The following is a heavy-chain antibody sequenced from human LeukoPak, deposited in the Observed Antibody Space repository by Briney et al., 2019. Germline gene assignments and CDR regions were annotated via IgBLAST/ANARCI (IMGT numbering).Heavy chain of an antibody. V-gene: IGHV3-23*01. D-gene: IGHD3-22*01. CDR2: ISGSGGST. J-gene: IGHJ4*02. Sequence: PGGSLRLSCAASGFTFSSYAMSWVRQAPGKGLEWVSAISGSGGSTYYADSVKGRFTISRDNSKNTLYLQMNSLRAEDTAVYYCANTPRNYYDSSGYYHYFDYWGQGTLVTVSS. CDR1: GFTFSSYA. CDR3: ANTPRNYYDSSGYYHYFDY.